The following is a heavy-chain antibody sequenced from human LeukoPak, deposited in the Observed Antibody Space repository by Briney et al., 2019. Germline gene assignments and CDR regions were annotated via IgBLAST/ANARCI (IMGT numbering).Heavy chain of an antibody. Sequence: SMKVSCKASGGIFSSYAISWVRQAPGQGLEWMGGIIPIFGTANYAQKFQGRVTITADESTSTAYMELSSLRSEDTAVYYCAARPGCSSTSCYVVYWGQGTLVTVSS. CDR2: IIPIFGTA. J-gene: IGHJ4*02. CDR1: GGIFSSYA. CDR3: AARPGCSSTSCYVVY. V-gene: IGHV1-69*13. D-gene: IGHD2-2*01.